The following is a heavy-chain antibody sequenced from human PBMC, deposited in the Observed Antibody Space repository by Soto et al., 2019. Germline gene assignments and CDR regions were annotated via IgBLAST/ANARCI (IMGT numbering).Heavy chain of an antibody. CDR2: IVPCIGIS. CDR3: ARERSLAVAGLRFYFDI. D-gene: IGHD6-19*01. CDR1: PDTFQTST. V-gene: IGHV1-69*04. Sequence: QVQLEQSGVEVKKPGSSMKISCKASPDTFQTSTINWVRQAHGHGLEWLGRIVPCIGISHHAQQFQGRITITSDKCAGTAYVEWINLTSDDAGVYCCARERSLAVAGLRFYFDIWGPGTPVIVSS. J-gene: IGHJ4*02.